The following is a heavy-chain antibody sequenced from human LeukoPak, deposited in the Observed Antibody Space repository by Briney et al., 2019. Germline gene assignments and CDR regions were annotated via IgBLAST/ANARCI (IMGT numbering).Heavy chain of an antibody. CDR1: GGSISSYY. D-gene: IGHD3-3*01. CDR2: IYYSGST. J-gene: IGHJ2*01. V-gene: IGHV4-59*08. CDR3: ARAALYYDFWSGYNEWYFDL. Sequence: XETLXXXCTVSGGSISSYYWXXIRQPPGKGXXWXGYIYYSGSTNYNPSLKSRVTISVDTSKNQFSLKLSSVTAADTAVYYCARAALYYDFWSGYNEWYFDLWGRGTQVTVSS.